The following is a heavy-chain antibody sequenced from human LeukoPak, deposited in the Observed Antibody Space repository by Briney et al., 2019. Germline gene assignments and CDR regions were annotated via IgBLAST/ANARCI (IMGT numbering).Heavy chain of an antibody. CDR2: IKEDGSEK. V-gene: IGHV3-7*01. D-gene: IGHD5-24*01. CDR1: GFTFSIYW. Sequence: AGGSLRLSCAASGFTFSIYWMAWVRQTPGKGLEWVANIKEDGSEKYYVDSVKGRFTISRDNAKNSLHLQMNSLRAEDTAIYYCARDGSGDGHNVYWGQGTLVTVSS. CDR3: ARDGSGDGHNVY. J-gene: IGHJ4*02.